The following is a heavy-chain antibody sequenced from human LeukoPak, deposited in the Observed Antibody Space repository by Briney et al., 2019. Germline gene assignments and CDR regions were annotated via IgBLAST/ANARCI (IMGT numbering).Heavy chain of an antibody. CDR2: ITNKANSYTT. D-gene: IGHD1-14*01. V-gene: IGHV3-72*01. CDR1: GFTFSGSA. J-gene: IGHJ4*03. Sequence: PGGSLRLSCAASGFTFSGSAMHWVRQASGKGLEWVGRITNKANSYTTEYAASVKGRFTISRDESKNSLFLQMKSLKTEDTAVYYCARRTWGYFDYWGQGTLVTVSS. CDR3: ARRTWGYFDY.